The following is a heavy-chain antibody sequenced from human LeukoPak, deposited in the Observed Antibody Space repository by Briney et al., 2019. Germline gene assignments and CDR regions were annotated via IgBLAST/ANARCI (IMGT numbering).Heavy chain of an antibody. J-gene: IGHJ4*02. D-gene: IGHD6-6*01. CDR3: AKARSSSASAFDY. CDR1: GFTFSSYG. V-gene: IGHV3-33*06. Sequence: GGSLRLSCAASGFTFSSYGMHWVRQAPGKGLEWVAVIWYDGSNKYYADSVKGRFTISRDNSKNTLYLQMNSLRAEDTAVYYCAKARSSSASAFDYWGQGTLVTVSS. CDR2: IWYDGSNK.